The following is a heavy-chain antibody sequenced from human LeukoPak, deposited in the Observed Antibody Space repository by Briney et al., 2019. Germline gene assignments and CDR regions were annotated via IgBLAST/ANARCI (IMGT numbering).Heavy chain of an antibody. Sequence: GESLKISCKGSGYRFTKSWIGWVRQMPGKGLEWLGIIYPDDSRTRYSPSFQGQVTMSVDKSISTAYLQWSSLKASDTAMYYCARPSYGASDYWGQGTPVTVSS. CDR3: ARPSYGASDY. J-gene: IGHJ4*02. D-gene: IGHD4-17*01. CDR2: IYPDDSRT. V-gene: IGHV5-51*01. CDR1: GYRFTKSW.